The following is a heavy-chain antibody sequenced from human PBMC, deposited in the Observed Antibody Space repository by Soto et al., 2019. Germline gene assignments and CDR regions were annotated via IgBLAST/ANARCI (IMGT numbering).Heavy chain of an antibody. Sequence: QVQLVESGGGVVQPGRSLRLSCAASGFTFSSYGMHWVRQAPGKGLEWVAVIWYDGSNKYYADSVKGRFTISRDNSKNTLYLQMISLRAEATAVYYCARDPIVGAPRRVFDYWGQGTLVTVSS. CDR2: IWYDGSNK. D-gene: IGHD1-26*01. CDR3: ARDPIVGAPRRVFDY. J-gene: IGHJ4*02. V-gene: IGHV3-33*01. CDR1: GFTFSSYG.